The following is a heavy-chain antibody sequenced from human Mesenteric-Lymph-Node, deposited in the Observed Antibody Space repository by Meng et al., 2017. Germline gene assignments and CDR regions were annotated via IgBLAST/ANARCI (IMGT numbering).Heavy chain of an antibody. CDR3: ARGRRAVRIAAAGNDAFDI. CDR2: ISAYNGNT. D-gene: IGHD6-13*01. J-gene: IGHJ3*02. V-gene: IGHV1-18*01. Sequence: ASAKISCRASSYTFTSYGISWLRQAPAQGREWMGGISAYNGNTNYAQKLQGRVTMTTDTSTSTAYMELRSLRSDDTAVYYCARGRRAVRIAAAGNDAFDIWGQGTMVTVSS. CDR1: SYTFTSYG.